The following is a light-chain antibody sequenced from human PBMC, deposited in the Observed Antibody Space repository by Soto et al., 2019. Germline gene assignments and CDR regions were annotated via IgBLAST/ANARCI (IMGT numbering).Light chain of an antibody. CDR2: EAS. CDR1: QSVSTY. CDR3: QQRGHWPRT. Sequence: EVVLTQSPATMSLYPGEGATLSCRASQSVSTYLGWYQQKPGQAPRLLIFEASKRATDIPDRISGSGSGTDFTLTISSLEPEDFAVYYCQQRGHWPRTFGQGTKVEMK. J-gene: IGKJ1*01. V-gene: IGKV3-11*01.